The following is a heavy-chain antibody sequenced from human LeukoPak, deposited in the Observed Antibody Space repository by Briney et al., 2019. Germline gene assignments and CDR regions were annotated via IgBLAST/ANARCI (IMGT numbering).Heavy chain of an antibody. D-gene: IGHD3-22*01. CDR3: ARGEPYYYDSSGPQPLDY. V-gene: IGHV4-38-2*02. CDR1: GYSISSGYY. J-gene: IGHJ4*02. Sequence: SETLSLTCTVSGYSISSGYYWGWIRQPPGKGLEWIGSIYHSGSTYYNPSLKSRVTISVDTSKNQFSLKLSSVTAADTAVYYCARGEPYYYDSSGPQPLDYWGQGTLVTVSS. CDR2: IYHSGST.